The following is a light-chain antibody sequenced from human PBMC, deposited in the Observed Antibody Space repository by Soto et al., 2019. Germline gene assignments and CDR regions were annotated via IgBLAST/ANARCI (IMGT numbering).Light chain of an antibody. Sequence: AIRMTQSPSSFSASTGDRVTITCRASQGISSYLAWYQQKPGKAPKLLIYAASTLQSGVPSRFSGSGAGTEFTLTSGSLQPDDFATYYCQHYNSYSEAFGQGTKVDI. CDR3: QHYNSYSEA. V-gene: IGKV1-8*01. J-gene: IGKJ1*01. CDR1: QGISSY. CDR2: AAS.